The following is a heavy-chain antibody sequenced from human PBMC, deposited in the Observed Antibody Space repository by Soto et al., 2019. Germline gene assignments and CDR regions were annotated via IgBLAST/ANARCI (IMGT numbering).Heavy chain of an antibody. J-gene: IGHJ3*02. D-gene: IGHD2-21*02. Sequence: WGALRLSCAPSGFTISSNYMSSVRQAPGKGLEWVSVIYSGGSTYYADSVKGRFTISRDNSKNTLYLQMNSLRAEDTAVYYCASIVVVTAISPLDAFDIWGQGTMVTVSS. CDR1: GFTISSNY. CDR2: IYSGGST. CDR3: ASIVVVTAISPLDAFDI. V-gene: IGHV3-53*01.